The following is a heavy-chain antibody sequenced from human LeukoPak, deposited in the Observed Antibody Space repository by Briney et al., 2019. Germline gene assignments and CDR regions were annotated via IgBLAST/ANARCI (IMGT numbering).Heavy chain of an antibody. D-gene: IGHD3-10*01. Sequence: KPSETLSLTCSVSGASIGNFYWSWIRQPPGKGLEWIGYIYHSGSTNYNPSLKSRVTISVDTSKNEFSLKLTSVTAADTAVYYCAREANYYGSGSYFEGTFDYWGQGSLVTVSS. CDR2: IYHSGST. V-gene: IGHV4-59*13. CDR3: AREANYYGSGSYFEGTFDY. J-gene: IGHJ4*02. CDR1: GASIGNFY.